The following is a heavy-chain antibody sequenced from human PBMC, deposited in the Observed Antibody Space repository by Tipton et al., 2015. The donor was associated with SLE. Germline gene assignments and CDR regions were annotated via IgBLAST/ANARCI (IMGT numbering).Heavy chain of an antibody. J-gene: IGHJ5*02. V-gene: IGHV4-39*07. CDR3: ARGPTPVDP. Sequence: TLSLTCTVSGDSVTSRVYNWGWIRQPPGKGLEWIANTFYTGRTFYNPSLKSRVTISLDNPKNQFSLKLTSVAAADTAVYYCARGPTPVDPWGQGTLVIVSS. CDR2: TFYTGRT. CDR1: GDSVTSRVYN.